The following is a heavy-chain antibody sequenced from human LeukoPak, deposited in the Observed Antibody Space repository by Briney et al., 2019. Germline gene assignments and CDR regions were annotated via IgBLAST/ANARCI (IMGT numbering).Heavy chain of an antibody. CDR1: GITFSTYA. CDR3: AKDIQLST. J-gene: IGHJ3*01. Sequence: GGSLRLSCAASGITFSTYAMSWVRQAAGKGLEWVSCISGNGAGTYYADSVKGRFTISRDNSKNTLSLQMNSLRVEDTAMYFCAKDIQLSTWGLGTMVTVSS. CDR2: ISGNGAGT. D-gene: IGHD5-24*01. V-gene: IGHV3-23*01.